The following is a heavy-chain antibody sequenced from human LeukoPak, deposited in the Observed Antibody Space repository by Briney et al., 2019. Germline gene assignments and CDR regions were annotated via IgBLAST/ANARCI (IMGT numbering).Heavy chain of an antibody. D-gene: IGHD6-19*01. J-gene: IGHJ4*02. Sequence: SETLSLTCAVYGGSFSGYYWSWIRQPPGKGLEWIGEINHSGSTNYNPSLKSRVTISVDTSKNQFSLKLSSVTASDTAVYYCATYSSGWSYFDCWGQGTLVTVSS. CDR1: GGSFSGYY. CDR3: ATYSSGWSYFDC. V-gene: IGHV4-34*01. CDR2: INHSGST.